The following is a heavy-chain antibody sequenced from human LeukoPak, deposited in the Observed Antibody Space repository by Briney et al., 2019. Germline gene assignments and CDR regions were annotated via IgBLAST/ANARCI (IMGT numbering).Heavy chain of an antibody. CDR1: GGTFSSYA. CDR2: IIPIFGTA. J-gene: IGHJ5*02. CDR3: ARVGGQGSRGFDP. D-gene: IGHD2-15*01. Sequence: SVKASCKASGGTFSSYAISWVRQAPGQGLEWMGGIIPIFGTANYAQKFQGRVTITADESTSTAYMELSSLRSEDTAVYYCARVGGQGSRGFDPWGQGTLVTVSS. V-gene: IGHV1-69*13.